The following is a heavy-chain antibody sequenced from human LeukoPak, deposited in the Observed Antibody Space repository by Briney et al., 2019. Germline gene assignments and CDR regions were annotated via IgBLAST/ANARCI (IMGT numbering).Heavy chain of an antibody. V-gene: IGHV3-23*01. D-gene: IGHD3-10*01. CDR2: ISGSGGAT. Sequence: PGGSLRLSCAASGFTVSSNYMNWVRQAPGKGLEWVSVISGSGGATYYADSVKGRFTISRDNSKNTLYLQMNSLRAEDTAVYYCARAAMVRGVDYFDSWGQGTLVTVSS. J-gene: IGHJ4*02. CDR3: ARAAMVRGVDYFDS. CDR1: GFTVSSNY.